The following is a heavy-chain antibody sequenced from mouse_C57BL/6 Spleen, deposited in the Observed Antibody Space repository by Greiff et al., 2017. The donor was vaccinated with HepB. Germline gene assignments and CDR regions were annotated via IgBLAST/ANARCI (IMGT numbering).Heavy chain of an antibody. CDR3: ARWGLYYGSSSRGFDV. V-gene: IGHV1-81*01. Sequence: QVQLQQSGAELARPGASVKLSCKASGYTFTSYGISWVKQRTGQGLEWIGEIYPRSGNTYYNEKFKGKATLTADKSSSTAYMELRSLTSEDSAVYFCARWGLYYGSSSRGFDVWGTGTTVTVSS. CDR1: GYTFTSYG. J-gene: IGHJ1*03. D-gene: IGHD1-1*01. CDR2: IYPRSGNT.